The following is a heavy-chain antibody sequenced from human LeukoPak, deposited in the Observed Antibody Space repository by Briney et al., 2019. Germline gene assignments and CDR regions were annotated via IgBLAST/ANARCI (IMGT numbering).Heavy chain of an antibody. V-gene: IGHV3-11*05. J-gene: IGHJ4*02. CDR2: ISGSSTYT. CDR3: STDPRSLRD. Sequence: PGRSLRLSCAASGFTFSDYAMHWIRQAPGKGLESLSYISGSSTYTNYADSVKGRFTISRDNARNSLFLQMNSLRAEDTAVYYCSTDPRSLRDWGQGTLATVSS. D-gene: IGHD3-16*02. CDR1: GFTFSDYA.